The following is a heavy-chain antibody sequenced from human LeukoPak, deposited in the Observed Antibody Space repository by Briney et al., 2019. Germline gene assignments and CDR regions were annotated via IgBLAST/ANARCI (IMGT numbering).Heavy chain of an antibody. J-gene: IGHJ5*02. CDR2: IYYSGST. D-gene: IGHD2-15*01. Sequence: SETLSLTCTVSGGSISSGGYYWSWIRQHPGKGLEWIGYIYYSGSTYYNPSLKSRVTMSLDTSKNQFSLRLSSVTAADTAVYYCARRYCSGGSCSWVWFDPWGQGTLVTVSS. CDR1: GGSISSGGYY. V-gene: IGHV4-31*03. CDR3: ARRYCSGGSCSWVWFDP.